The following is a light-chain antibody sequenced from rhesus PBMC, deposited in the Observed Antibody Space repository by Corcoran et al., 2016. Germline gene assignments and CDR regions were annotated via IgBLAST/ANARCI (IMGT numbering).Light chain of an antibody. Sequence: DIQLTQSTSSLSASVGDRVTITCRASQGISSYLAWYQQKPGKAPKLLIYDASNLQSGVPSRFSGSGSGTDFILTISRLKPEDFAVYYCQQRNSYPRTFGQGTKVEIK. CDR2: DAS. J-gene: IGKJ1*01. V-gene: IGKV1-38*01. CDR1: QGISSY. CDR3: QQRNSYPRT.